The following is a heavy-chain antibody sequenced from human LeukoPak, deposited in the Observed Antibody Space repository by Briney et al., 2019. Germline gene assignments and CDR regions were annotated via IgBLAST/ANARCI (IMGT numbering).Heavy chain of an antibody. J-gene: IGHJ4*02. CDR1: GFNFEDYA. V-gene: IGHV3-9*01. CDR2: ISGNNGSI. Sequence: GGSLRLSCAASGFNFEDYAMHWVRQVPGKGLEWVAGISGNNGSIGYADSVKGRFTISRNNAKNSLYLQMNSLRAEDTALYYCAKDISAVAGSFDYWGQGTLVTVSS. D-gene: IGHD6-19*01. CDR3: AKDISAVAGSFDY.